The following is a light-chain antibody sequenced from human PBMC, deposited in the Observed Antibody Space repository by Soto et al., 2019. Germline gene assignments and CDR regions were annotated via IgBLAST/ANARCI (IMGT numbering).Light chain of an antibody. J-gene: IGLJ2*01. CDR2: GNN. Sequence: QSVLTQPPSASGTPGQRVTISCSGSGSSIGTNTVNWYRQLPGTAPKLLIYGNNQRPSGVPDRFSGSKSGTSASLAISGLQSEDEDDYYCAAWDGSLNYVLFGGGTKVTVL. V-gene: IGLV1-44*01. CDR3: AAWDGSLNYVL. CDR1: GSSIGTNT.